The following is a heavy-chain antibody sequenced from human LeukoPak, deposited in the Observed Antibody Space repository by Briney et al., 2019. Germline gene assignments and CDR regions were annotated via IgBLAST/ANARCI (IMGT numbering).Heavy chain of an antibody. CDR3: ARGLYYDFWSGSPQYYFDY. D-gene: IGHD3-3*01. CDR1: GFTFSSYA. Sequence: GGSLRLSCAASGFTFSSYAMSWVRQAPGKGLEWVSAISGSGGSTYYADSVKGRFTISRDNSKNTLYLQMNSLRAEDTAVYYCARGLYYDFWSGSPQYYFDYWGQGTLVTVSS. V-gene: IGHV3-23*01. CDR2: ISGSGGST. J-gene: IGHJ4*02.